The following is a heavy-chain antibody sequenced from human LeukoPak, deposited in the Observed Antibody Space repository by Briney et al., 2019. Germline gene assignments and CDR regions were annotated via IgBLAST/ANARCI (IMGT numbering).Heavy chain of an antibody. V-gene: IGHV1-69*06. Sequence: SVKVSCKTSGDTFTTYAIIWVRQAPGQGLEWMGGIIPMFGTPNYAQRLQGRVTITADKSTKTAYMELSSLRSEDTAVYYCARDHYGDYGLGYFDYWGQGTLVTVSS. J-gene: IGHJ4*02. CDR1: GDTFTTYA. CDR3: ARDHYGDYGLGYFDY. D-gene: IGHD4-17*01. CDR2: IIPMFGTP.